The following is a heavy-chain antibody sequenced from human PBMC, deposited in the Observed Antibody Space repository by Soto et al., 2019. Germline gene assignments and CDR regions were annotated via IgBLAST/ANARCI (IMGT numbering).Heavy chain of an antibody. CDR3: ARDPSTGFADC. Sequence: PGGSLRLSCAASRFTFSNYAMNWVRQAPGKGLEWVSTISSSGGSTYYADSVKGRFTVSRDNSKNTLYLQINSLRAEDTAVYYCARDPSTGFADCWGQGTLVTVSS. D-gene: IGHD3-9*01. CDR1: RFTFSNYA. V-gene: IGHV3-23*01. CDR2: ISSSGGST. J-gene: IGHJ4*02.